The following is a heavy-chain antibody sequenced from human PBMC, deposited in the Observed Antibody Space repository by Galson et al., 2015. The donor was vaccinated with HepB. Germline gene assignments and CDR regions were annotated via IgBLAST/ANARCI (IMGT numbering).Heavy chain of an antibody. J-gene: IGHJ5*02. CDR2: ISYDGSNK. CDR3: ARDGTSYYNVDNWFDP. CDR1: GFSFSSYF. D-gene: IGHD3-10*01. V-gene: IGHV3-30-3*01. Sequence: SLRLSCAASGFSFSSYFMHWVRQAPDKGLEWVAVISYDGSNKYYADSVKGRFTISRDNSKNTLYLQMNSLRAEDTAVYYCARDGTSYYNVDNWFDPWGQGTLVTVSS.